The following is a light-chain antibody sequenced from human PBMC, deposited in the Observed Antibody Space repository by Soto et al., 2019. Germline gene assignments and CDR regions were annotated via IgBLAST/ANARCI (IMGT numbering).Light chain of an antibody. Sequence: QSVLTQTASVSGSPGQPITISCTGTSSDVGGYNYVSWYQQHPGKAPKLMIYEVSNRPSGVSNRFSGSKSGNTASLTISGLQAEDEADYYCSSYTSSSTLYVFGTGTKV. CDR3: SSYTSSSTLYV. J-gene: IGLJ1*01. V-gene: IGLV2-14*01. CDR2: EVS. CDR1: SSDVGGYNY.